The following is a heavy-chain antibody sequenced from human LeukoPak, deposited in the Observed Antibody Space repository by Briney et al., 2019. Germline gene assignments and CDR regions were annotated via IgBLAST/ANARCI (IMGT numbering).Heavy chain of an antibody. J-gene: IGHJ4*02. V-gene: IGHV3-15*01. CDR3: TTDQYSGTMTFDY. CDR2: IKSKTDGGTT. Sequence: GGSLRLSCAASGFTFNNAWMSWVRQAPGKGLEWVGRIKSKTDGGTTDYAAPVKGRFTISRDDSKNTLYLRMNSLKIQDTAVYYCTTDQYSGTMTFDYWGQGALVTVSS. CDR1: GFTFNNAW. D-gene: IGHD2-2*01.